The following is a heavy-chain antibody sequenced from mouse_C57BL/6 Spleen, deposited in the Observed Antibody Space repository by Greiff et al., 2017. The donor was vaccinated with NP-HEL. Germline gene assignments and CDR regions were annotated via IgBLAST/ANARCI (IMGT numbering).Heavy chain of an antibody. D-gene: IGHD2-4*01. Sequence: QVQLQQSGAELARPGASVKMSCKASGYTFTSYTMHWVKQRPGQGLEWIGYINPSSGYTKYNQKFKDKATLTADKSSSTAYMQLSSLTSEDSAVYYCARGDYDDYFDYWGQGTTLTVSS. J-gene: IGHJ2*01. V-gene: IGHV1-4*01. CDR2: INPSSGYT. CDR3: ARGDYDDYFDY. CDR1: GYTFTSYT.